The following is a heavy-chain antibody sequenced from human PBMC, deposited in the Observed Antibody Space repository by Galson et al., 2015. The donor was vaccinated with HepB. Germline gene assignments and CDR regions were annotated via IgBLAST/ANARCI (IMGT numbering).Heavy chain of an antibody. D-gene: IGHD3-10*01. Sequence: CAISGDSVSSGSAAWNWIRQSPSRGLEWLGRTYYRSKWYNEYALSVKSRITIDPDTFKNRFSLQLNSVTPEDTAVYYCARAVRPSGSHAFDIWGQGTMGTVSS. CDR2: TYYRSKWYN. CDR3: ARAVRPSGSHAFDI. J-gene: IGHJ3*02. CDR1: GDSVSSGSAA. V-gene: IGHV6-1*01.